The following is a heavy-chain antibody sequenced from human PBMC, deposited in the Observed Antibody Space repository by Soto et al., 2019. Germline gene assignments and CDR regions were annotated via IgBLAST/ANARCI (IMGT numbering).Heavy chain of an antibody. CDR1: GGSISSYY. J-gene: IGHJ5*02. Sequence: TLSLTCTVSGGSISSYYWSWIRQPPGKGLEWIGYIYYSGSTNYNPSLKSRVTISVDTSKNQFSLKLSSVTAADTAVYYCARDKGSSWYNWFDPWGQGTLVTVSS. CDR3: ARDKGSSWYNWFDP. D-gene: IGHD6-13*01. V-gene: IGHV4-59*12. CDR2: IYYSGST.